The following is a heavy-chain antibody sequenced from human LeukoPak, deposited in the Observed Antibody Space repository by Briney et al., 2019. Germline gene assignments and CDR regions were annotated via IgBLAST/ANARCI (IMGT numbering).Heavy chain of an antibody. CDR1: GYTFTRYD. CDR3: ARGVSSSPYYYMAV. Sequence: ASVKVSCKASGYTFTRYDINWVRQATGQGLEWMGWMNPNSGNTGYAQKFQGRGTMTRSTSISTAYMELSILRSEDTAVYYCARGVSSSPYYYMAVRGNGKPVTISS. V-gene: IGHV1-8*01. CDR2: MNPNSGNT. D-gene: IGHD5/OR15-5a*01. J-gene: IGHJ6*03.